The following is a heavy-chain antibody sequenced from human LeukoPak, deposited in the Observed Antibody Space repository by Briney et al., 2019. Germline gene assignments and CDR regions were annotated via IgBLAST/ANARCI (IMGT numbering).Heavy chain of an antibody. CDR1: GGSISVYS. D-gene: IGHD3-10*01. Sequence: SETLSLTCTVSGGSISVYSWTWIRQPPVQGLEWIGYFHNSRTTSYNPSLTGRVIISVDTAMDQISLKLNSVTAADTAVYYCARAHLGLSPWGQGTLVTVSS. V-gene: IGHV4-59*01. J-gene: IGHJ5*02. CDR3: ARAHLGLSP. CDR2: FHNSRTT.